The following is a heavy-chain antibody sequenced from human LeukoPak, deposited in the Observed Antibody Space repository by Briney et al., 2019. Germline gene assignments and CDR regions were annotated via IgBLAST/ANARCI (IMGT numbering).Heavy chain of an antibody. D-gene: IGHD3-10*01. V-gene: IGHV4-30-2*01. Sequence: SETLSLTCTVSGHSISSGGYYWSWIRQPPGKGLEWIGYIYHSGSTYYNPSLKSRVTISVDRSKNQFSLKLSSVTAADTAVYYCASALITGTTMNYGSGSSEYYYYYYMDVWGKGTTVTVSS. CDR3: ASALITGTTMNYGSGSSEYYYYYYMDV. CDR1: GHSISSGGYY. CDR2: IYHSGST. J-gene: IGHJ6*03.